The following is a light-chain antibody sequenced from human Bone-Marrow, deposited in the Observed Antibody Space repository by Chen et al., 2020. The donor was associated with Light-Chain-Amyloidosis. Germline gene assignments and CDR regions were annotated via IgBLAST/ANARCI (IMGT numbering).Light chain of an antibody. J-gene: IGLJ3*02. CDR2: DDS. CDR3: PVWDRSSDRPV. V-gene: IGLV3-21*02. Sequence: SYVLTQPSSVSVAPGQTGTIACGGNNIGSTSVHWYQQTPGQAPLLVVYDDSDRPSGIPERLSGSKSGTTATLTISRVEAGDEADYYCPVWDRSSDRPVFGGGTKLTVL. CDR1: NIGSTS.